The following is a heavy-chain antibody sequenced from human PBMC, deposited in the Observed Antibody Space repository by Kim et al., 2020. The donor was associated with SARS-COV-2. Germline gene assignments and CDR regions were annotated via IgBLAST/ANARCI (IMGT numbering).Heavy chain of an antibody. CDR1: GFTFSDYY. CDR2: ISSSGSTI. D-gene: IGHD3-9*01. V-gene: IGHV3-11*01. J-gene: IGHJ6*02. Sequence: GGSLRLSCAASGFTFSDYYMSWIRQAPGKGLEWVSYISSSGSTIYYADSVKGRFTISRDNAKNSLYLQMNSLRAEDTAVYYCARDSVPPYDILTGYWRTPHGPEYQNYYYGMDVWGQGTTVTVSS. CDR3: ARDSVPPYDILTGYWRTPHGPEYQNYYYGMDV.